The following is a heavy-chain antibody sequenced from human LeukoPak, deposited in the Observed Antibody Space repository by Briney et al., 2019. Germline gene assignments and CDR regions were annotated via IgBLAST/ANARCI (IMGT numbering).Heavy chain of an antibody. V-gene: IGHV3-7*03. CDR3: ASLDTAKQPLANH. CDR1: GLTVSNHW. Sequence: HPGGSLRLSCVASGLTVSNHWMSWVRQAPGKGLEWVANIREERGQEYYVDSVKGRFTISKNSAKNSLYLQMNTLRVEDTAMYYCASLDTAKQPLANHWGQGTLVTASS. CDR2: IREERGQE. J-gene: IGHJ5*02. D-gene: IGHD5-18*01.